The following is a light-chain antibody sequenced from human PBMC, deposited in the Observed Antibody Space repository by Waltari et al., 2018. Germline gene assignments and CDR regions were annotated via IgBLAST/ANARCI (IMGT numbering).Light chain of an antibody. Sequence: DIVLTQPPDSLAVSLGERAPTNCKSSQSVVFSSNNKNYLAWYQQKPGQHPKLLITWASTRESGVPDRFSGSGSETDFTLTISSLQAEDVAVYYCKQCYTFPYTFGQGTKLEIK. V-gene: IGKV4-1*01. CDR2: WAS. CDR3: KQCYTFPYT. CDR1: QSVVFSSNNKNY. J-gene: IGKJ2*01.